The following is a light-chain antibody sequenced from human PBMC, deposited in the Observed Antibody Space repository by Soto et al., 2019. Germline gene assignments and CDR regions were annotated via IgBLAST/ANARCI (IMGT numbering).Light chain of an antibody. CDR1: SSDVGGYNY. Sequence: QSVLTQSASVSGSPGQSITISFTGTSSDVGGYNYVSWYQQHPGKAPKLMIYEVSNRPSGVSNRFSGSKSGNTASLTISGLQAEDEADYYCSSYTTSNTLVFGTGTKVTVL. V-gene: IGLV2-14*01. J-gene: IGLJ1*01. CDR3: SSYTTSNTLV. CDR2: EVS.